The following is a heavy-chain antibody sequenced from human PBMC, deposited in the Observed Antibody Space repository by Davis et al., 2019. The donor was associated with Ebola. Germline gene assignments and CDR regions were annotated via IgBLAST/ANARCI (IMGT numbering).Heavy chain of an antibody. J-gene: IGHJ6*02. Sequence: GESLKISCKGSGYSFTSYWIGWVRQMPGKGLEWMGIIYPGDSDTRYSPSFQGQVTISADKSISTAYLQWSSLKASDTAMYYCARLPGLVPAASDYYYYGMDVWGQGTTVTVSS. V-gene: IGHV5-51*01. D-gene: IGHD2-2*01. CDR3: ARLPGLVPAASDYYYYGMDV. CDR2: IYPGDSDT. CDR1: GYSFTSYW.